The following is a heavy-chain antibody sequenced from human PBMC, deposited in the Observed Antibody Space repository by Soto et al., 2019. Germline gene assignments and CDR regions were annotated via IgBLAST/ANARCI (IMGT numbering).Heavy chain of an antibody. J-gene: IGHJ4*02. Sequence: VASVKVSCKASGGTFSSYAISGVRQAPGQGLEWMGGIIPIFGTANCAQKFQGRVTITADESTSTAYMELSSLRSEDTAVYYCAREEPSDMITFGGVIAHWGQGTLVTVSS. V-gene: IGHV1-69*13. CDR1: GGTFSSYA. CDR2: IIPIFGTA. CDR3: AREEPSDMITFGGVIAH. D-gene: IGHD3-16*02.